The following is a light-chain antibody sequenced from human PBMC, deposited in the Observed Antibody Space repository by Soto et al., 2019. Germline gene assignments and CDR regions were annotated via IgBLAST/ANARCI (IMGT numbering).Light chain of an antibody. CDR3: QTWGYGIVV. CDR2: LNSDVSH. J-gene: IGLJ2*01. Sequence: QSVLTQSPSASASLGASVKLTCTLSSGHSNYAIAWHQQQSEKGPRYLMKLNSDVSHSKGDGIPDRFSGSNSGTERYLTISSLQSEDEAAYYCQTWGYGIVVFGGGTKLTVL. CDR1: SGHSNYA. V-gene: IGLV4-69*01.